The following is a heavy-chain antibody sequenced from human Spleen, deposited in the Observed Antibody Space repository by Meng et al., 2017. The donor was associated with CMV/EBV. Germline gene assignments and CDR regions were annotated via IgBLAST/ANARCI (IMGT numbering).Heavy chain of an antibody. CDR3: AHGFWGSRYFDY. Sequence: QIPVEEYWPPLVTPTQTLTPTCIVSGFSPSNSGVGVGWIRQPPGKALEWLALIYWDDDKRYSPSLKSRLTITKDTSKNQVVLTMTNMDPVDTATYYCAHGFWGSRYFDYWGQGTLVTVSS. J-gene: IGHJ4*02. CDR1: GFSPSNSGVG. D-gene: IGHD3-10*01. V-gene: IGHV2-5*02. CDR2: IYWDDDK.